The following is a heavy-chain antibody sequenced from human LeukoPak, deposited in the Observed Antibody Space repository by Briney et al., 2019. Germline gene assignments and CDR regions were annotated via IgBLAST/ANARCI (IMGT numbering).Heavy chain of an antibody. CDR2: INWNGGNT. V-gene: IGHV3-20*04. CDR3: ARTSDGNWFDP. D-gene: IGHD1-26*01. CDR1: GFTFDDYG. Sequence: GGSLRLSCAASGFTFDDYGMSCVRQGPGQGLEWVSGINWNGGNTGYADSVKGRFTIFSDNAKNSLYLEMDSLRVEDTALYYCARTSDGNWFDPWGQGTLVTVSS. J-gene: IGHJ5*02.